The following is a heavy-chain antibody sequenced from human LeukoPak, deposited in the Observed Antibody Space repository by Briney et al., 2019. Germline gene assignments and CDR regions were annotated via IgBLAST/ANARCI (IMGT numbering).Heavy chain of an antibody. V-gene: IGHV4-4*02. D-gene: IGHD3-22*01. CDR2: IYHSGST. Sequence: SEALSLTCAVSGGSISSSNWWSWVRQPPGKGLEWIGEIYHSGSTNSNPSLKSRVTISVDKSKNQFSLKLSSVTAADTAVYYCARKRYYYDSSDLNWFDPWGQGTLVTASS. CDR1: GGSISSSNW. J-gene: IGHJ5*02. CDR3: ARKRYYYDSSDLNWFDP.